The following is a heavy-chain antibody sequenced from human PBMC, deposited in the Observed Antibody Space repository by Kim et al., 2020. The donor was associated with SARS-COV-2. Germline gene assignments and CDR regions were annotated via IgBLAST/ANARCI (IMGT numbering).Heavy chain of an antibody. Sequence: GGSLRLSCAASGFTFSSYAMHWVRQAPGKGLEWVAVISYDGSNKYYADSVKGRFTISRDNSKNTLYLQMNSLRAEDTAVYYCARDLGDTAMVEGYYYYG. V-gene: IGHV3-30*04. J-gene: IGHJ6*01. D-gene: IGHD5-18*01. CDR2: ISYDGSNK. CDR3: ARDLGDTAMVEGYYYYG. CDR1: GFTFSSYA.